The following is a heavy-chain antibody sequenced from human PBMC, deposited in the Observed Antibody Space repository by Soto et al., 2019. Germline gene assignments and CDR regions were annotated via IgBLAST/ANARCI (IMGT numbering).Heavy chain of an antibody. CDR1: GYTFTTYA. V-gene: IGHV1-3*01. Sequence: QVPLVQSGAEVKKPGASVKVSCKASGYTFTTYAMHWVRQAPGERLEWMGWINAGNGNTEYSQKFQGRVTITRDTSVNRAYMELSSLSSEETAVYYCARDRLGGYAFDLWGQGTMVTVSS. D-gene: IGHD1-26*01. CDR2: INAGNGNT. CDR3: ARDRLGGYAFDL. J-gene: IGHJ3*01.